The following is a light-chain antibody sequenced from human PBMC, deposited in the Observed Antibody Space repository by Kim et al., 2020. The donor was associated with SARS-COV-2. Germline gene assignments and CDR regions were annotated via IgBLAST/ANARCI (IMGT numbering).Light chain of an antibody. CDR2: DVS. Sequence: SLSPGDRATRSCRASQNVNNYLAWYQQKPGQPPRLLLYDVSNRATGIPARFSGTGSGTDFTLTISSLEPEDFAVYYCQHRKNWPVTFGGGTKVDIK. CDR1: QNVNNY. V-gene: IGKV3-11*01. J-gene: IGKJ4*01. CDR3: QHRKNWPVT.